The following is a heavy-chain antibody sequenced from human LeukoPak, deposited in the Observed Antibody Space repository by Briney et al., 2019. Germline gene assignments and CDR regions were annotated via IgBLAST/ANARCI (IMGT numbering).Heavy chain of an antibody. CDR1: GFTFDDYA. CDR3: ARDFYYYYDSSGYDY. Sequence: PGGSLRLSCAASGFTFDDYAMHWVRQAPGKGLEWVSGISWNSGSIGYADSVKGRFTISRDNAKNSLYLQMNSLRAEDTAVYYCARDFYYYYDSSGYDYWGQGTLVTVSS. J-gene: IGHJ4*02. V-gene: IGHV3-9*01. D-gene: IGHD3-22*01. CDR2: ISWNSGSI.